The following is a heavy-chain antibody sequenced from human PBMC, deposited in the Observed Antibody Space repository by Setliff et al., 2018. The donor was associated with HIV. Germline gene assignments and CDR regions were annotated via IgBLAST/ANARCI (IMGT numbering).Heavy chain of an antibody. V-gene: IGHV1-69*13. Sequence: ASVKVSCKASGGTFSSYAISWVRQAPGQGLEWMGGIIPIFGTANYAQKFQGRVTITADESTSTAYMELSSLRSEDTAVYCCARVPRQLLKGAAAYFDYWGQGTLVTVSS. CDR1: GGTFSSYA. CDR2: IIPIFGTA. CDR3: ARVPRQLLKGAAAYFDY. J-gene: IGHJ4*02. D-gene: IGHD5-18*01.